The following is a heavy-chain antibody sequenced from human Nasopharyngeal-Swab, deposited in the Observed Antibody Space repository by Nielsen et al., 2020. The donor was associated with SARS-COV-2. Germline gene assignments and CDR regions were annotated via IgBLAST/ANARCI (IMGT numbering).Heavy chain of an antibody. D-gene: IGHD6-13*01. CDR3: AREETLLYSSSWRGYYFDY. J-gene: IGHJ4*02. V-gene: IGHV6-1*01. CDR2: TYYRSKWYI. CDR1: GDSVSSNSAA. Sequence: SQTLSLTGAISGDSVSSNSAAWNWIRQSPSRGLEWLGRTYYRSKWYIDYAVSVKSRIIINPDTSKNQFSLQVNSVTPEDTAVYYCAREETLLYSSSWRGYYFDYWGQGTLVTVSS.